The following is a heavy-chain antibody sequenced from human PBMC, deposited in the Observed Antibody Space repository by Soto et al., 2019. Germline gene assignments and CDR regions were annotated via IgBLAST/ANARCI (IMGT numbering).Heavy chain of an antibody. V-gene: IGHV3-66*01. D-gene: IGHD6-6*01. Sequence: EVQLVESGGSLVQPGGSLRLSCAASGFTVSSSYMSWVRQTPGKGLEWVSVLYSGGSTNYADSVRGRFTISRDNSKNTLYLQMNSLRAEDTAVYYCARGLAQNDYWGQGTLVTVSS. CDR1: GFTVSSSY. CDR3: ARGLAQNDY. CDR2: LYSGGST. J-gene: IGHJ4*02.